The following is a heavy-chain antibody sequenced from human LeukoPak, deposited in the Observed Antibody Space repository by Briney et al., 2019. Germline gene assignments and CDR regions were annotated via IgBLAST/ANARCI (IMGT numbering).Heavy chain of an antibody. CDR1: GYTLTELS. Sequence: GASVKVPCKVSGYTLTELSMHWVRQAPGKGLEWMGGFDPEDGETIYAQKFQGRVTMTEDTSTDTAYMELSSLRSEDTAVYYCATSGSIAAAGTDWFDPWGQGTLVTVSS. D-gene: IGHD6-13*01. CDR2: FDPEDGET. CDR3: ATSGSIAAAGTDWFDP. J-gene: IGHJ5*02. V-gene: IGHV1-24*01.